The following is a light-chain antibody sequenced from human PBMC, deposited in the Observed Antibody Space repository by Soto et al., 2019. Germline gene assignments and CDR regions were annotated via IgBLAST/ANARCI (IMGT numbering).Light chain of an antibody. J-gene: IGKJ5*01. CDR1: QGISSW. V-gene: IGKV1-12*01. Sequence: DVPMTQCPSSGSASVGERVTITCRSSQGISSWLAWYQQKPGKAPKLLIYAASSLQSGVPSRFSGSGSGTDFTLTISSLQIEDFAAYYFEQDNTLPPLTFGQGTRVEIK. CDR3: EQDNTLPPLT. CDR2: AAS.